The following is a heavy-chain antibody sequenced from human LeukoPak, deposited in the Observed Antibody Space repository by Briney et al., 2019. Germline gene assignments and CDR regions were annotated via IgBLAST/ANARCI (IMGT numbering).Heavy chain of an antibody. J-gene: IGHJ6*02. V-gene: IGHV4-34*01. Sequence: SETLSLTCAVYGGSFSGYYWSWIRQPPGKGLEWIGEINHSGSTNYNPSLKSRVTISVDTSKNQFSLKLSSVTAADTAVYYCARVYYYYGMDVWGQGTTVTVSS. CDR2: INHSGST. CDR3: ARVYYYYGMDV. CDR1: GGSFSGYY.